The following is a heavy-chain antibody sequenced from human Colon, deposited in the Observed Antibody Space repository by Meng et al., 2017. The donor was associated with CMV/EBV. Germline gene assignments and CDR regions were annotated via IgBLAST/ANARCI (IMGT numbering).Heavy chain of an antibody. CDR2: IYPDGRP. CDR3: AKDEVPNNIDY. J-gene: IGHJ4*02. Sequence: EIQLLESGGALFQPAGSLRLSCAASGFTVNTYFMSWVRQAPGKGLEWVSIIYPDGRPFYADSVQGRFTISTDNSKNTLYLQMNSLRAEDTATYYCAKDEVPNNIDYWGQGTLVTVSS. V-gene: IGHV3-53*01. D-gene: IGHD1/OR15-1a*01. CDR1: GFTVNTYF.